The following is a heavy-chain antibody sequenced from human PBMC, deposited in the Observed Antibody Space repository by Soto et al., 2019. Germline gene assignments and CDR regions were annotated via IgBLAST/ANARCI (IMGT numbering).Heavy chain of an antibody. D-gene: IGHD6-6*01. CDR3: ARRSFGSSSYTPYPFDY. J-gene: IGHJ4*02. CDR2: IDPGGSDT. Sequence: PGAAPKIAGKGGGYSFTSYWIGWVRQMAGKGLEWVGIIDPGGSDTKYSPSFQTHVTPSAAKSISTAYLQWSSLKASDTALYYCARRSFGSSSYTPYPFDYWGQGTLVTVSS. V-gene: IGHV5-51*01. CDR1: GYSFTSYW.